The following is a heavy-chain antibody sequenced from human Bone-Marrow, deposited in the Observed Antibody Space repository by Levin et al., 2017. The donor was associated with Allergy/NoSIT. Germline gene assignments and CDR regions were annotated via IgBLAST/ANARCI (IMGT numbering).Heavy chain of an antibody. CDR1: GGSINNTNHY. Sequence: SQTLSLTCTVSGGSINNTNHYWSWIRQPAGQGLAWIGRMFAGGAATYNRSLRSRVTISIDTSKNQFSLKLTSVTAADTAVYYCARDETFNSWHVGWFDPWGQGTLVTVSS. CDR3: ARDETFNSWHVGWFDP. V-gene: IGHV4-61*02. D-gene: IGHD6-13*01. J-gene: IGHJ5*02. CDR2: MFAGGAA.